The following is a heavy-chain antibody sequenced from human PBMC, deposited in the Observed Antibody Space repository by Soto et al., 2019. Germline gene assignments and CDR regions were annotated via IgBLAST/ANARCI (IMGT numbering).Heavy chain of an antibody. Sequence: TLSLTGTVSGGSISSGGYYWSWLRQHPGKGLEWIGYIFDSGTTYYNPSLKSRVTISVDPSKSQFSLRLTSVTATGTAVYYCASQASGWYPDYWGQGTLVTVSS. CDR1: GGSISSGGYY. V-gene: IGHV4-31*03. D-gene: IGHD6-19*01. CDR2: IFDSGTT. J-gene: IGHJ4*02. CDR3: ASQASGWYPDY.